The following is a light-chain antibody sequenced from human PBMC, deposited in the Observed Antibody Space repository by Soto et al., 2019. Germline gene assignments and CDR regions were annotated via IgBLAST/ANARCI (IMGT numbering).Light chain of an antibody. Sequence: QPVLIQPPSASGTPGQRVTISCSGSTSNIGSNTVNWYQQLPGTAPKLLMYSNDQRPSGVPDRFSGSRSDTSASLAISGLQSEDEADYYCAAWDASLNGWVFGGGTKLTVL. CDR3: AAWDASLNGWV. CDR2: SND. J-gene: IGLJ3*02. V-gene: IGLV1-44*01. CDR1: TSNIGSNT.